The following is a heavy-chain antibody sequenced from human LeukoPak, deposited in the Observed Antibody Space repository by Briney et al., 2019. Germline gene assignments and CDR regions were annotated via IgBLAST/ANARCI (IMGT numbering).Heavy chain of an antibody. CDR1: GGSISSSSYY. J-gene: IGHJ3*02. V-gene: IGHV4-39*01. D-gene: IGHD1-26*01. CDR3: ARRECELLGTFDI. CDR2: IYYSGST. Sequence: SETLSLTCTVSGGSISSSSYYWGWIRQPPGKGLEWIGSIYYSGSTYYNPSLKSRVTISVDTSKNQFSLKLSSVTAADTAVYYCARRECELLGTFDIWGQGTMVTVSS.